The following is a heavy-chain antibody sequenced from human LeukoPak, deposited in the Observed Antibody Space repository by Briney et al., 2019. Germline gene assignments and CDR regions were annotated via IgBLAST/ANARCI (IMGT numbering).Heavy chain of an antibody. V-gene: IGHV4-59*11. D-gene: IGHD6-19*01. J-gene: IGHJ4*02. Sequence: TPSETLSLTCTVSDASISSHYWRWIRQPPGKGLEWIGYTHSNGRTNFNPSLKSRVTMSVDTSKDQFSLKLTSVTTADTAVYYCARGGWSLDYWGQGALVTVSS. CDR1: DASISSHY. CDR3: ARGGWSLDY. CDR2: THSNGRT.